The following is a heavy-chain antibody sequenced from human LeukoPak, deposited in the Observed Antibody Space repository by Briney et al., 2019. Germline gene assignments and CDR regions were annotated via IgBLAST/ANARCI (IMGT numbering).Heavy chain of an antibody. CDR2: ISGSGGST. J-gene: IGHJ4*02. CDR1: GFTFSSYA. V-gene: IGHV3-23*01. Sequence: PGGSLRLSCAASGFTFSSYAMSWDRQAPGKGLEWVAAISGSGGSTDYADPVKGRFTISRDNSKNTLYMQMNSLRAEDTAVYYCAKDIVLMMYANGFDYWGQGTLVTVSS. D-gene: IGHD2-8*01. CDR3: AKDIVLMMYANGFDY.